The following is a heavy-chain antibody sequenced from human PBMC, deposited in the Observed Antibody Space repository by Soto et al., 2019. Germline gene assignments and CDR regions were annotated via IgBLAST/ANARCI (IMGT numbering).Heavy chain of an antibody. CDR1: GFTFDDYA. CDR3: ANWVCYDSSDQYYFDY. D-gene: IGHD5-12*01. CDR2: ISWNSGSI. V-gene: IGHV3-9*01. J-gene: IGHJ4*02. Sequence: EVQLVESGGGLVQPGRSLRLSCAASGFTFDDYAMHWVRQAPGKGLEWVSGISWNSGSIGYADSVKGRFTISRDNAKNSLYLQMNSLRAEDTALYYCANWVCYDSSDQYYFDYWGQGTVGTVAS.